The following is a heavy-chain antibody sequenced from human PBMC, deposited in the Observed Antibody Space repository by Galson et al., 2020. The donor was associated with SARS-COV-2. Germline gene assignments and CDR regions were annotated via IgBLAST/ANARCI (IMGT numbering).Heavy chain of an antibody. Sequence: KMSGPTLVKPPQTLPLTCTFSGFSLTSSGVGVGWIRQPPGKPLECLPVIYSDGDQRYCPSLKSRLTITTDTPQNQVVLTMTNMDPVDTATYYCAHRPRPMTTVTTSINYFDYWGQGTLVTVSS. CDR1: GFSLTSSGVG. CDR3: AHRPRPMTTVTTSINYFDY. V-gene: IGHV2-5*02. D-gene: IGHD4-17*01. CDR2: IYSDGDQ. J-gene: IGHJ4*02.